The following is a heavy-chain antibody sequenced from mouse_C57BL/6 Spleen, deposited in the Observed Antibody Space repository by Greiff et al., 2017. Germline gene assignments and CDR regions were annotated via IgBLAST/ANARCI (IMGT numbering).Heavy chain of an antibody. V-gene: IGHV1-64*01. Sequence: QVQLKQPGAELVKPGASVKLSCKAPGYTFTSYWMHWVKQRPGQGLEWIGMIHPNSGSTNYNEKFKSKDTLTVDKSSSTAYMQLSSLTSEDSAVYYCARRRLDAMDYWGQGTSVTVSS. D-gene: IGHD2-12*01. CDR3: ARRRLDAMDY. J-gene: IGHJ4*01. CDR1: GYTFTSYW. CDR2: IHPNSGST.